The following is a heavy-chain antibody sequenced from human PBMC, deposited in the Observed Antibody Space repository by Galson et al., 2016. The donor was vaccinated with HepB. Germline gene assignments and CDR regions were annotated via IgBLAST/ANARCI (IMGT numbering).Heavy chain of an antibody. J-gene: IGHJ6*02. D-gene: IGHD1-26*01. V-gene: IGHV2-5*02. CDR1: GFSLSTSGVG. CDR3: AHSRVGATGDYYYGMDV. CDR2: IYWDDDK. Sequence: PALVKPTQTLTLTCTFSGFSLSTSGVGVGWIRQSPGKALEWLALIYWDDDKRYSPSLKSRLTITKDTSKNQVVLIMTNMDPVNTATYYGAHSRVGATGDYYYGMDVWGQGTTVTVSS.